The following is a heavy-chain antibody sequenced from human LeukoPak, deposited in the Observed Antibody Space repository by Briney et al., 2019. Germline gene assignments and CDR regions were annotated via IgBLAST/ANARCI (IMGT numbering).Heavy chain of an antibody. J-gene: IGHJ4*02. CDR3: ARPLRGYCSGGSCYKGILVY. CDR2: FDPEDGET. V-gene: IGHV1-24*01. CDR1: GYTLTELS. Sequence: GASVKVSCKVSGYTLTELSMHWVRQAPGKGLEWMGGFDPEDGETIYAQKFQGRVTMTEDTSTDTAYMELSSLRSEDTAVYYCARPLRGYCSGGSCYKGILVYWGQGTLVTVSS. D-gene: IGHD2-15*01.